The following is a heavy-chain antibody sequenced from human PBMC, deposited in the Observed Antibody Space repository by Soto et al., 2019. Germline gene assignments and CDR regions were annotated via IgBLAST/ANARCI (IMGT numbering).Heavy chain of an antibody. V-gene: IGHV3-48*01. CDR2: ISTSPSTV. CDR1: EFTFSTYS. D-gene: IGHD3-10*02. Sequence: PGGSLRLSCSASEFTFSTYSMNWVRQAPGKGLEWVSYISTSPSTVYYADSVKGRFTISRDNAKNSLFLQMNNLRAEDTAVYYCARPAVRGADSYYYYMDVWGKGTTVTVSS. J-gene: IGHJ6*03. CDR3: ARPAVRGADSYYYYMDV.